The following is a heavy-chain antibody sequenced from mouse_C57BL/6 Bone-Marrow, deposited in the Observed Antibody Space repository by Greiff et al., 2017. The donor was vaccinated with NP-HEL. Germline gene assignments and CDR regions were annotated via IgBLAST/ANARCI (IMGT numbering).Heavy chain of an antibody. D-gene: IGHD2-5*01. J-gene: IGHJ1*03. V-gene: IGHV1-75*01. CDR3: ARYPSPYYSNYGRWYFDV. CDR1: GYTFSDYY. CDR2: IFPGSGST. Sequence: VQLQQSGPELVKPGASVKISCKASGYTFSDYYINWVQQRPGQGLEWIGWIFPGSGSTSYNEKFKGKAPLTVAKSSSTAYKLLSSLTSEDSAVYFCARYPSPYYSNYGRWYFDVWGTGTTVTVSS.